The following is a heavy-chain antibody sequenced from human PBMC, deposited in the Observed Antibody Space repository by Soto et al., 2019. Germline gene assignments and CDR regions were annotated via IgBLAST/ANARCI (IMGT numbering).Heavy chain of an antibody. CDR3: ARGDVVVLTATSNFDY. Sequence: GWSLRLSCASSVFTSISYTMKWVRQAPGKGLEWVASISSSYYIKYADSVKGRFTISRDNAKNSLYLQMNSLRAEDTAVYYCARGDVVVLTATSNFDYWGQGTLVTVSS. D-gene: IGHD2-21*02. J-gene: IGHJ4*02. V-gene: IGHV3-21*01. CDR1: VFTSISYT. CDR2: ISSSYYI.